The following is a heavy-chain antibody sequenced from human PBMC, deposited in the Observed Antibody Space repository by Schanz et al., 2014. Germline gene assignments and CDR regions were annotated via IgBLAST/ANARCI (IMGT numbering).Heavy chain of an antibody. Sequence: ESGGGVVQPGGSLRLSCAASGFTFRNFGMHWVRQAPGKGLEWVAFIWHDVTKRSYADSVKGRFTVSRDNSKNTLYLQMNSLTTEDTAVYYCAKDQTDSVCYNDCSFDYWGQGTLVTVSS. J-gene: IGHJ4*02. D-gene: IGHD2-21*01. V-gene: IGHV3-30*02. CDR2: IWHDVTKR. CDR1: GFTFRNFG. CDR3: AKDQTDSVCYNDCSFDY.